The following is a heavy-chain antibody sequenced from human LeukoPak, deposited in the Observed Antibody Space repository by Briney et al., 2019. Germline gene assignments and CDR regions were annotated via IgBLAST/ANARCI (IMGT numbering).Heavy chain of an antibody. Sequence: ASVKVSCKASGYSFTSYGISWVRQAPGQELAWMGWISAYNGNTSYAQKLQGRVTMTTDTSTSTAYMELRSLRSDDTAVYYCARSTGYSSSWYYWGQGTLVTVSS. CDR3: ARSTGYSSSWYY. V-gene: IGHV1-18*01. D-gene: IGHD6-13*01. CDR2: ISAYNGNT. CDR1: GYSFTSYG. J-gene: IGHJ4*02.